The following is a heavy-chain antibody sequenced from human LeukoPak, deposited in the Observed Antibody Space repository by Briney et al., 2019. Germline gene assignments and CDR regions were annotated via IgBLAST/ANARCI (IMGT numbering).Heavy chain of an antibody. D-gene: IGHD3-9*01. CDR3: ARTPTYYDILTDYPYYFDY. Sequence: GGSLRLSCVASGFTFSSFQMNWVRQAPGKGLEWVSYISSSGSIMFYADSVKGRFTISIDNAKNSLYLHMNSLRAEDTAVYYCARTPTYYDILTDYPYYFDYWGQGTLVTVSS. CDR2: ISSSGSIM. J-gene: IGHJ4*02. V-gene: IGHV3-48*03. CDR1: GFTFSSFQ.